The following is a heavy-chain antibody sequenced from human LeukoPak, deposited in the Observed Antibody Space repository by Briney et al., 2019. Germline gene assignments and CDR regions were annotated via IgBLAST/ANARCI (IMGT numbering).Heavy chain of an antibody. D-gene: IGHD6-13*01. CDR1: GYTFTSYD. V-gene: IGHV1-2*02. CDR2: INPNSGGT. Sequence: ASVKVSCKASGYTFTSYDINWVRQATGQGLEWMGWINPNSGGTNYAQKFQGRVTMTRDTSISTAYMELSRLRSDDTAVYYCARGISSSWYSNWFDPWGQGTLVTVSS. J-gene: IGHJ5*02. CDR3: ARGISSSWYSNWFDP.